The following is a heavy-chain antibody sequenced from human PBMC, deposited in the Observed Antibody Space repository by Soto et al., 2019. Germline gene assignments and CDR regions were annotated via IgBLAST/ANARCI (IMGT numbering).Heavy chain of an antibody. V-gene: IGHV3-48*02. CDR1: GFTFSSYS. CDR2: ISSSSSTI. D-gene: IGHD3-22*01. Sequence: GGSLRLSCAASGFTFSSYSMNWVRQAPGKGLEWVSYISSSSSTIYYADSVKGRFTISRDNAKNSLYLQMNSLRDEDTAVYYCARLYRYDSSGYYYDYYGMDVWGQGTTVTVSS. J-gene: IGHJ6*02. CDR3: ARLYRYDSSGYYYDYYGMDV.